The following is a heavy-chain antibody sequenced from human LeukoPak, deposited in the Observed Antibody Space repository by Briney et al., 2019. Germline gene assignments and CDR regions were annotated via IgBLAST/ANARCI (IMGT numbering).Heavy chain of an antibody. V-gene: IGHV3-53*01. J-gene: IGHJ4*02. CDR1: GFTVSSNY. Sequence: GGPLRLSCAASGFTVSSNYMSWVRQAPGRGLEWVSVIYSGGSTYYADSVKGRFTISRDNSKNTLYLQMNSLRAEDTAVYYCARGPRGYSGYDSHFDYWGQGTLVTVSS. D-gene: IGHD5-12*01. CDR2: IYSGGST. CDR3: ARGPRGYSGYDSHFDY.